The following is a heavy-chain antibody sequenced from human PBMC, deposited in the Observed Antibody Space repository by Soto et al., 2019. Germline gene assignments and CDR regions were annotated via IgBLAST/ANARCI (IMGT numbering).Heavy chain of an antibody. V-gene: IGHV1-69*01. CDR2: IIPIFGTA. J-gene: IGHJ4*02. D-gene: IGHD2-21*02. Sequence: GSPVKVSCKGSGGTFRSYSISWVRQAPGQGLEWMGGIIPIFGTANYAQKFQGRVTITADESTSTAYMELSSLRSEDTAVYYCARGGNSDFDYWGQGTLVTVSS. CDR1: GGTFRSYS. CDR3: ARGGNSDFDY.